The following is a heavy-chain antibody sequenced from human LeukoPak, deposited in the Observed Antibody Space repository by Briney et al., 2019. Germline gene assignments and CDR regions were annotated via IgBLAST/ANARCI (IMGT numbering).Heavy chain of an antibody. Sequence: SETLSLTCAVSGGSISSGGYSWSWIRQPPGTGLEWIGYIYHSGSTYYNPSLKSRVTISVDRSKNQFSLKLSSVTAADTAVYYCARVGYYYDSSGTSWAFDTWGQGTMVTVSS. CDR1: GGSISSGGYS. CDR3: ARVGYYYDSSGTSWAFDT. CDR2: IYHSGST. J-gene: IGHJ3*02. D-gene: IGHD3-22*01. V-gene: IGHV4-30-2*01.